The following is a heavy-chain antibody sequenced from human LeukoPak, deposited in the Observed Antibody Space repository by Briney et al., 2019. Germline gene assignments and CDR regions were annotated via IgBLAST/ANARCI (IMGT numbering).Heavy chain of an antibody. CDR2: ISYSGST. Sequence: SETLSLTCTVSGASISSYYWSWIRQPPGKGLEWIGYISYSGSTNYNPSLESRVTISADTSKNQVSLTLSSVTAADTAVYYCARHPELYFFDYWGQGTLVTVSS. CDR3: ARHPELYFFDY. J-gene: IGHJ4*02. V-gene: IGHV4-59*08. CDR1: GASISSYY. D-gene: IGHD3-10*01.